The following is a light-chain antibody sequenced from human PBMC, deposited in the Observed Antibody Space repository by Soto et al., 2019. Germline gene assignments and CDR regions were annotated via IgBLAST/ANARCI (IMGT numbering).Light chain of an antibody. CDR1: QSVSSN. V-gene: IGKV3-15*01. Sequence: ENVVTQSPATLSLSPGERATPSFRASQSVSSNLAWYQQKPGQAPRLLIYGASTRATGIPARFSASGSGTDFTLTISDVQPEDFALYYCHQRQSWPRTFGQGTKVDIK. CDR3: HQRQSWPRT. CDR2: GAS. J-gene: IGKJ1*01.